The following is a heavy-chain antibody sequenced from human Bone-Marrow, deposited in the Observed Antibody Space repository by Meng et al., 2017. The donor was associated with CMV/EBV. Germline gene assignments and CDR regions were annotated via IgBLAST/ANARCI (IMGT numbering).Heavy chain of an antibody. CDR1: GFTFNNYA. Sequence: CAASGFTFNNYAMTWVRQAPGKGLEWVSVISGSGGSTYYADSVKGRFTISRDNSKNTLYLQMNSLRAEDTAVYYCAKTRGGVGATFDYWGQGTLVTVSS. CDR3: AKTRGGVGATFDY. V-gene: IGHV3-23*01. D-gene: IGHD1-26*01. J-gene: IGHJ4*02. CDR2: ISGSGGST.